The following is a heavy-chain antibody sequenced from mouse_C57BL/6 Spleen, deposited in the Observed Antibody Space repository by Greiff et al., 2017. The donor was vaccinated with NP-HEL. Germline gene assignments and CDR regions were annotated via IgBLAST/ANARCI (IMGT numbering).Heavy chain of an antibody. J-gene: IGHJ1*03. V-gene: IGHV7-1*01. Sequence: EVKLVESGGGLVQSGRSLRLSCATSGFTFSDFYMEWVRQAPGKGLEWIAASRNKANDYTTEYSASVKGRFIVSRDTSQSILYLQMNALRAEDTAIYYCARDRNYGSSEWYFDVWGTGTTVTVSS. CDR2: SRNKANDYTT. D-gene: IGHD1-1*01. CDR1: GFTFSDFY. CDR3: ARDRNYGSSEWYFDV.